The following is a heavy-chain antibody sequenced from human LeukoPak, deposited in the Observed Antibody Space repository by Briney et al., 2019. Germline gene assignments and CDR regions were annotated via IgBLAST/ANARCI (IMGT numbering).Heavy chain of an antibody. V-gene: IGHV4-34*01. CDR1: GGSFSGYY. CDR2: INHSGST. CDR3: ARGGYSGYVH. Sequence: SETLSLTCAVYGGSFSGYYWSWIRQPPGKGLEWIGEINHSGSTNYNPSLKSRVTISVDTSKNQFSLKLSSVTAADTAVYYCARGGYSGYVHWRQGTLVTVSS. D-gene: IGHD5-12*01. J-gene: IGHJ4*02.